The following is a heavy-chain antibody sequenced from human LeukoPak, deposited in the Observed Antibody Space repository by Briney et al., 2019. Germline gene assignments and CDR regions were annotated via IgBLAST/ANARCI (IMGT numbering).Heavy chain of an antibody. V-gene: IGHV4-34*01. CDR2: INHSGST. CDR1: GGSFSGYY. D-gene: IGHD3-3*01. J-gene: IGHJ4*02. CDR3: ARERRPTYYDFWSGYYI. Sequence: PSETLSLTCAVYGGSFSGYYWSWIRQPPGKGLEWIGEINHSGSTNYNPSLKGRVTISVDTSKNQFSLKLSSVTAADTAVYYCARERRPTYYDFWSGYYIWGQGTLVTVSS.